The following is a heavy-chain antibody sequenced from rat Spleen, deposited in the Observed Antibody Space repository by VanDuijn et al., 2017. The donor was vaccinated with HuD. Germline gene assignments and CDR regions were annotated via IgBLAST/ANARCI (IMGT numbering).Heavy chain of an antibody. J-gene: IGHJ3*01. CDR3: ASPTAGYRMGFAY. D-gene: IGHD1-4*01. V-gene: IGHV5-29*01. CDR1: GFTFSDYY. CDR2: ISYDGSST. Sequence: EVQLVESDGGLVQPGRSLKLSCAASGFTFSDYYMAWVRQAPTKGLEWVATISYDGSSTYYRDSVKGRFTISRDNAKSTLYLQMDSLRSEDTATNYWASPTAGYRMGFAYWGQGTLVTVSS.